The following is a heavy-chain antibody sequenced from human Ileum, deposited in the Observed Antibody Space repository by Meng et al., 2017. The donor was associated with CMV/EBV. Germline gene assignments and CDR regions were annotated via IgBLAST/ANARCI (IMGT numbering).Heavy chain of an antibody. D-gene: IGHD4-23*01. Sequence: GESLKISCAASGFTFSSYWMHWVRQVPGKGLVWVSRINSDGSSTSYADSVKGRFTISRDNAKNTLYLQMNGLRAEDTAVYYCASGNSHAFDIWGQGTMVTVSS. CDR1: GFTFSSYW. CDR3: ASGNSHAFDI. CDR2: INSDGSST. J-gene: IGHJ3*02. V-gene: IGHV3-74*01.